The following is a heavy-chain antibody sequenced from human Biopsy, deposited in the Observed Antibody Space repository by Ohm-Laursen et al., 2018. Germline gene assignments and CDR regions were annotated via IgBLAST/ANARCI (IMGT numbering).Heavy chain of an antibody. CDR2: NIPILGTG. V-gene: IGHV1-69*06. J-gene: IGHJ1*01. Sequence: SSVKVSCKASGYTFTTYYIHWVRQAPGQGLEWLGGNIPILGTGNYAQKFQDRVTVAADTSTSTATMELRSLRSDDTAVYYCATKLTGYFHHWGQGTLVIVPS. CDR3: ATKLTGYFHH. D-gene: IGHD3-9*01. CDR1: GYTFTTYY.